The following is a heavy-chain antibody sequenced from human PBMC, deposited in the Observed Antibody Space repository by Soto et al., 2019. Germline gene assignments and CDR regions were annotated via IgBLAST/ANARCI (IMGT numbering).Heavy chain of an antibody. D-gene: IGHD2-15*01. CDR1: GYTFTSYG. J-gene: IGHJ5*02. V-gene: IGHV1-18*01. CDR2: ISAYNGNT. Sequence: QVQLVQSGAEVKKPGASVKVSCKASGYTFTSYGISWVRQAPGQGLEWMGWISAYNGNTNYAQKLQGRVTMTTDTSTSRAYMELRSLRSDDTAVYYCDRGYCSGGSCSNWFDPWGQGTLVTVSS. CDR3: DRGYCSGGSCSNWFDP.